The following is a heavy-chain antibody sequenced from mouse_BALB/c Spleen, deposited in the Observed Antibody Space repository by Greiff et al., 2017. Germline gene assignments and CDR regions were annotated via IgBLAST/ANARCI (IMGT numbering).Heavy chain of an antibody. V-gene: IGHV5-4*02. Sequence: EVKLVESGGGLVKPGGSLKLSCAASGFTFSDYYMYWVRQTPEKRLEWVATISDGGSYTYYPDSVKGRFTISRDNAKNNLYLQMSSLKSEDTAMYYCARGLGLYYFDYWGQGTTLTVSS. J-gene: IGHJ2*01. D-gene: IGHD4-1*01. CDR2: ISDGGSYT. CDR1: GFTFSDYY. CDR3: ARGLGLYYFDY.